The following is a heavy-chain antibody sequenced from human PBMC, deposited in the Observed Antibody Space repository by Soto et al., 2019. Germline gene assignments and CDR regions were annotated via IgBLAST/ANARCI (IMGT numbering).Heavy chain of an antibody. CDR1: GGSISGNY. Sequence: QVQLQESGPGLVKPSETLSLTCTVSGGSISGNYWAWIRQPPGKGLEWLGYIYYSGSTNYNPSLKSRVTITLHTSKNQFSLNLSSVTAADTAVYYCARLWTPVANDYWGQGTLVTVSS. D-gene: IGHD4-17*01. J-gene: IGHJ4*02. CDR3: ARLWTPVANDY. CDR2: IYYSGST. V-gene: IGHV4-59*08.